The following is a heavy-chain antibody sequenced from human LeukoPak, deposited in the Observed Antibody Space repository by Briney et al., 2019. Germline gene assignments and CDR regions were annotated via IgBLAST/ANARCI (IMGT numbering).Heavy chain of an antibody. D-gene: IGHD3-10*01. J-gene: IGHJ4*02. CDR1: GFTFTRSA. CDR3: AAARGDPYYFDY. Sequence: SVTVSCKASGFTFTRSAMQWVRQARGQRLEWIGWIVVGSGNTNYAQKFQERVTITRDMSTSTAYMELSSLRSEDTAVYYCAAARGDPYYFDYWGQGTLVTVSA. V-gene: IGHV1-58*02. CDR2: IVVGSGNT.